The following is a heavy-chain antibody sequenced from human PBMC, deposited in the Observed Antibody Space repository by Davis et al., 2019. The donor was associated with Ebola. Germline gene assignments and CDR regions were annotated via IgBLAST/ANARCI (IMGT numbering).Heavy chain of an antibody. V-gene: IGHV4-39*01. D-gene: IGHD1-26*01. Sequence: SETLSLTCTVSGGSISRSSQYCGWVRQPPGKGLEWIGSIYYSGSTYYNPSLESRVTVSVDTSKNQFSLRLSSMTAADTAVYYCARPSGYGGYWYFDLWGRGTLVTVSS. J-gene: IGHJ2*01. CDR1: GGSISRSSQY. CDR3: ARPSGYGGYWYFDL. CDR2: IYYSGST.